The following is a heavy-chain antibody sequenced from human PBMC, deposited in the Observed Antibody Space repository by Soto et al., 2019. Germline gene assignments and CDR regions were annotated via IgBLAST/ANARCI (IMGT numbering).Heavy chain of an antibody. V-gene: IGHV4-4*07. CDR2: IYTNGSS. CDR1: GDSITSYF. D-gene: IGHD1-26*01. J-gene: IGHJ6*02. CDR3: ATAGHRHLGVFHLVYGMDV. Sequence: SETLSLTCTVSGDSITSYFWTWIRQPAGKGLGCIGRIYTNGSSNSNPSLKSRVTMSIDTSKSQFSLQLTSVTAADTAVYYCATAGHRHLGVFHLVYGMDVWGQGTTVIVSS.